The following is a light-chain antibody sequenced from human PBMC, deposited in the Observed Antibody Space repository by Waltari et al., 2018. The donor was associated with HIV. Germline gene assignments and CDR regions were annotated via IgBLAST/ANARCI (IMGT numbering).Light chain of an antibody. CDR2: GFS. V-gene: IGLV2-11*01. CDR1: SSDFGGYDY. CDR3: CSYAGSLWV. Sequence: QSALTQPRSVSGSPGQSVTISCTGTSSDFGGYDYVSWSQQHPGNAPELRIYGFSTRPSGVPARCSGSKSCNTASRTISGLQAEDEADYYCCSYAGSLWVFGGGTKLTV. J-gene: IGLJ3*02.